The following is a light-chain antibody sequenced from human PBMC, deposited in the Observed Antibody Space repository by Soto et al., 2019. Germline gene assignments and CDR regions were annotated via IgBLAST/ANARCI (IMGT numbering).Light chain of an antibody. V-gene: IGKV1-8*01. J-gene: IGKJ1*01. CDR2: GAS. Sequence: AMRVTQSRSSFAASTGDRVTITCRASQHISNNLAWYQQKPGRAPRLLISGASSLHFTVTSRFRGSGSGTDFTLTITALQSEDFATYYCQQYNSYLPTFAQGTKVDMK. CDR1: QHISNN. CDR3: QQYNSYLPT.